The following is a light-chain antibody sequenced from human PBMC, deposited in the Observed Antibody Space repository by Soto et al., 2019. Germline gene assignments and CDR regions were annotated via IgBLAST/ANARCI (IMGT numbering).Light chain of an antibody. CDR1: ESVSSHY. J-gene: IGKJ2*01. Sequence: EIVLTQSPGTLSLSPGERATLSCRASESVSSHYIGWYQQRPGRAPRLLIYGTASRAPDIPNRFSGDGAGADFTLTISGLEPEDFATYYCQQSYSTPTPPTFGQGTKLEIK. CDR3: QQSYSTPTPPT. CDR2: GTA. V-gene: IGKV3-20*01.